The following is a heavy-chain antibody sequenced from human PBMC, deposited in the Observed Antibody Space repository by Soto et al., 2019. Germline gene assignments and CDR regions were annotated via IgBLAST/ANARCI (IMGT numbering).Heavy chain of an antibody. V-gene: IGHV4-4*02. CDR2: IYHSGST. CDR1: GGSISSSNW. Sequence: SETLSLTCAVSGGSISSSNWWSWVRQPPGKGLEWIGEIYHSGSTNYNPSLKSRVTISVDKSKNQFSLKLSSVTAADTAVYYCARGLSSSSQTRYYYYGMDVWGQGTTVTVSS. CDR3: ARGLSSSSQTRYYYYGMDV. J-gene: IGHJ6*02. D-gene: IGHD6-6*01.